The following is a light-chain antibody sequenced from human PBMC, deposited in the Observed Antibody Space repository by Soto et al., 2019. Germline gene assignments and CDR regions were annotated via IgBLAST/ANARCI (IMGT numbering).Light chain of an antibody. V-gene: IGKV1-39*01. J-gene: IGKJ4*01. Sequence: DIQMTQSPSSLSASVGARVTITCRASQSISSYLNWYQQKPGKATKLLIYAASSLQSGVPSRFSGSGAGTDFTLTISSLQPEEFATYYCQQSDSTPLTFGGGTKVEIK. CDR2: AAS. CDR1: QSISSY. CDR3: QQSDSTPLT.